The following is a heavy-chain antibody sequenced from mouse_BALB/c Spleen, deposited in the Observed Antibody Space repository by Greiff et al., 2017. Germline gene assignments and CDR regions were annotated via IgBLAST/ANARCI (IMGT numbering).Heavy chain of an antibody. V-gene: IGHV1S81*02. CDR3: ARSGYYGSSYEDYAMDY. CDR2: INPSNGRT. J-gene: IGHJ4*01. CDR1: GYTFTSYW. Sequence: QVQLQQPGAELVKPGASVKLSCKASGYTFTSYWMHWVKQRPGQGLEWIGEINPSNGRTNYNEKFKSKATLTVDKSSSTAYMQLSSLTSEDSAVYYCARSGYYGSSYEDYAMDYWGQGTSVTVSS. D-gene: IGHD1-1*01.